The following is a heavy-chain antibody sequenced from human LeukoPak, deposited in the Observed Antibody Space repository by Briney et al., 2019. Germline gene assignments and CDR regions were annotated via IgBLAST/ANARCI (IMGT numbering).Heavy chain of an antibody. Sequence: ASVKVSCKASGGTFSSYAISWVRQAPGRGLEWMGRIIPIFGTANYAQKFQGRVTITTDESTSTAYMELSSLRSEDTAVYYCARARQEPNWFDPWGQGTLVTVSS. CDR1: GGTFSSYA. J-gene: IGHJ5*02. CDR3: ARARQEPNWFDP. V-gene: IGHV1-69*05. D-gene: IGHD1-14*01. CDR2: IIPIFGTA.